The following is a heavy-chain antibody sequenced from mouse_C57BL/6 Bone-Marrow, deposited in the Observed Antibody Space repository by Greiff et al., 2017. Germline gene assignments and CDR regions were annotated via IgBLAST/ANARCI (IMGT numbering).Heavy chain of an antibody. CDR2: IDPGSGNT. J-gene: IGHJ3*01. CDR1: GFNFNNYY. V-gene: IGHV14-3*01. D-gene: IGHD2-1*01. Sequence: EVQLQQSVAELVRPGASVKLSCIASGFNFNNYYMHWVKQRPEQGLEWIGRIDPGSGNTKYTAKLQGKATLTADTSSNTAYMQLSSLTSEDAAICCCDRAGDYDNCQAWFAGWGKGTLVTVSA. CDR3: DRAGDYDNCQAWFAG.